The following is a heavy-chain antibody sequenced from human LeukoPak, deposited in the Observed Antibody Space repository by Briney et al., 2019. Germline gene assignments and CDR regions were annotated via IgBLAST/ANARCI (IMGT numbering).Heavy chain of an antibody. CDR2: INPNSGGT. Sequence: ASVKVSCKASGYTFSNYGISWVRQAPGQGLEWMGWINPNSGGTNYAQKFQGRVTMTRDTSISTAYMELSRLRSDDTAVYYCARGSSSIYYFDYWGQGTLVTVSS. CDR1: GYTFSNYG. D-gene: IGHD6-13*01. V-gene: IGHV1-2*02. CDR3: ARGSSSIYYFDY. J-gene: IGHJ4*02.